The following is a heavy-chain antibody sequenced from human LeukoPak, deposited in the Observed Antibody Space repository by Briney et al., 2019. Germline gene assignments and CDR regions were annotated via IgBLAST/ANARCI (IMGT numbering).Heavy chain of an antibody. J-gene: IGHJ4*02. Sequence: SETLSLTCTVSGGSISSNNDYWGWIRQPPGKGLEWIGSIYYSGTTHYNPSLKSRVTMSLDTSKNQFSLKLSSVTAADTAVYFCARAQGSGSDLPFDYWGQGTLVTVSS. V-gene: IGHV4-39*07. D-gene: IGHD3-10*01. CDR3: ARAQGSGSDLPFDY. CDR2: IYYSGTT. CDR1: GGSISSNNDY.